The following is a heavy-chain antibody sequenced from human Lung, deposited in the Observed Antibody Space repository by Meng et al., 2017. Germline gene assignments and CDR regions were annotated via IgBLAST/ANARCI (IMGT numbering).Heavy chain of an antibody. J-gene: IGHJ2*01. D-gene: IGHD1/OR15-1a*01. CDR2: INHSGST. CDR1: GGSFSGYY. V-gene: IGHV4-34*01. CDR3: ARPKQANWYFDL. Sequence: VQLHQWGAGLLKPSETLSLTCAVYGGSFSGYYWSWIRQPPGKGLEWIGEINHSGSTNHNPSLKSRVTISVDTSKNQFPLKLSSVTAADTAVYYCARPKQANWYFDLWGRGTLVTVSS.